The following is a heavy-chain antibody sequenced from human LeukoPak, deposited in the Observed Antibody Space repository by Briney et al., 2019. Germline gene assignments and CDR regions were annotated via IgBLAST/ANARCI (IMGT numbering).Heavy chain of an antibody. CDR3: ARRALRYCSSTSCPAQYYGVDV. J-gene: IGHJ6*04. CDR1: GFIFSSYW. Sequence: GRSLRLSCAASGFIFSSYWMSWVRQAPGKGLEWVANIKEDGSEKYYVDSVKGRFTIPRDNAKNSLYLQTNSLRAEDTAVYYCARRALRYCSSTSCPAQYYGVDVWGKGTTVTVSS. D-gene: IGHD2-2*01. V-gene: IGHV3-7*03. CDR2: IKEDGSEK.